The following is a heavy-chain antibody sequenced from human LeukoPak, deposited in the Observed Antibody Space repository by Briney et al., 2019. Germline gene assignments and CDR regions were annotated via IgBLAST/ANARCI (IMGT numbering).Heavy chain of an antibody. V-gene: IGHV4-59*08. CDR3: AKTVAGYCYFDL. CDR1: GGSMRSYY. J-gene: IGHJ2*01. CDR2: IYYSGST. Sequence: SETLPLTCTVSGGSMRSYYWSWIRQPPVKPLEWIGYIYYSGSTNYNPSLKGRLTISVDTSKDQFSLKLSSVTAADTAVYYCAKTVAGYCYFDLWGRGTLVTVSS. D-gene: IGHD6-19*01.